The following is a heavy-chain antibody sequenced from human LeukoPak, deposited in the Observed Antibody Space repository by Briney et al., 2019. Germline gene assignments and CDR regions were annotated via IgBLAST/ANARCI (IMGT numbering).Heavy chain of an antibody. J-gene: IGHJ4*02. Sequence: GGSPRLSCAASGFTFSNYWVHWVRQAPGKGLVWVSRIDRDGSTTKYADSVKGRFTVSRDNAKNTLNLQMNSLRAEDTAMYYCARDKKSGESSEIDYWGQGTLVTVSS. V-gene: IGHV3-74*03. CDR3: ARDKKSGESSEIDY. CDR2: IDRDGSTT. CDR1: GFTFSNYW. D-gene: IGHD3-10*01.